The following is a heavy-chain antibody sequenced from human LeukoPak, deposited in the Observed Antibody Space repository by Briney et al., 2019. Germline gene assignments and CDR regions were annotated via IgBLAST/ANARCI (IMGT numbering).Heavy chain of an antibody. CDR3: ATGYSYVYGLGYYFEN. D-gene: IGHD5-18*01. Sequence: GGSLRLSCTVSEFTFGDAWMNWVRQAPGKGLEWVSSISSSSSYIYYADSVKGRFTISRDNSKNSLYMQMNSLRTEDTALYYCATGYSYVYGLGYYFENWGQGTLVTVSS. CDR1: EFTFGDAW. J-gene: IGHJ4*02. CDR2: ISSSSSYI. V-gene: IGHV3-21*04.